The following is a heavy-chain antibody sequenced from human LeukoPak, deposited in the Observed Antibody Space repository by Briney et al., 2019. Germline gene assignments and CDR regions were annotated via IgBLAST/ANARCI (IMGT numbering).Heavy chain of an antibody. D-gene: IGHD2-2*01. V-gene: IGHV1-46*01. J-gene: IGHJ4*02. CDR3: ARDCSSTSCYQAAFDY. CDR2: INPSGGST. CDR1: GYTFTSYY. Sequence: EASVKVSCKASGYTFTSYYMHWVRQAPGQGLEWMGIINPSGGSTSYAQKFQGRVTMTRDTSTSTVYMELSSLRSEDTAVYYCARDCSSTSCYQAAFDYWGQGTLVTVSS.